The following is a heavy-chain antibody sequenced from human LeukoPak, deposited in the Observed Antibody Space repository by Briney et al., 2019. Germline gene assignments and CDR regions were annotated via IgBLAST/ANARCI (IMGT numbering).Heavy chain of an antibody. CDR1: GYTFTSYG. V-gene: IGHV1-18*01. D-gene: IGHD3-10*01. CDR2: ISAYNGNT. CDR3: ARDVVRAQPVVWFGEFFGPRRENDAFDI. J-gene: IGHJ3*02. Sequence: ASVKVSCKASGYTFTSYGISWVRQAPGQGLEWMGWISAYNGNTNYAQKLQGRVTMTTDTSTSTAYMELRSLRSDDTAVYYCARDVVRAQPVVWFGEFFGPRRENDAFDIWGQGTMVTVSS.